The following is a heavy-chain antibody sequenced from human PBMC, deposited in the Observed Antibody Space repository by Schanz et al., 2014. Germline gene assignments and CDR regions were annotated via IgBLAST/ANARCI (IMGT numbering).Heavy chain of an antibody. CDR1: GFTASSHS. CDR3: ARNRGSGGQNWYFDL. V-gene: IGHV3-66*01. Sequence: EVQLVESGGGLVKPGGSLRLSCGVSGFTASSHSMNWVRQAPGKGLEWVSFIYIGGNTYYADSVKGRFTISRDNAKNTLYLQMNTLRADDTAVYYCARNRGSGGQNWYFDLWGRGTLVTVSS. J-gene: IGHJ2*01. D-gene: IGHD1-26*01. CDR2: IYIGGNT.